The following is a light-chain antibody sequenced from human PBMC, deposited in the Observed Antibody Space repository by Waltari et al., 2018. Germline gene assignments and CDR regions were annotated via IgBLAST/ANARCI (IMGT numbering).Light chain of an antibody. CDR2: EDN. CDR3: QSYDSTNGVV. CDR1: SGSIASNY. Sequence: NFMLTQPHSVSESPRKTVTISCTRSSGSIASNYVQWYQQRPGSVPTAVMYEDNQRPSGVPDRFSGSIDRSSNSASLTISGLKTEDGADYYCQSYDSTNGVVFGGGTKLTVL. J-gene: IGLJ2*01. V-gene: IGLV6-57*04.